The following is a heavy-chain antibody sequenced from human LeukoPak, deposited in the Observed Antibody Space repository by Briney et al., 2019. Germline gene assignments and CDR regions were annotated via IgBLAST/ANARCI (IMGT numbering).Heavy chain of an antibody. CDR2: ISSSSSTI. Sequence: GGSLRLSCAASGFTFSSYSMNWVRQAPGKGLEWVSYISSSSSTIYYADSVKGRFTISRDNAKNSLYLQMNSLRAEDTAVYYCARDGPVGATILDYWGQGTLVTVSS. J-gene: IGHJ4*02. V-gene: IGHV3-48*01. CDR3: ARDGPVGATILDY. D-gene: IGHD1-26*01. CDR1: GFTFSSYS.